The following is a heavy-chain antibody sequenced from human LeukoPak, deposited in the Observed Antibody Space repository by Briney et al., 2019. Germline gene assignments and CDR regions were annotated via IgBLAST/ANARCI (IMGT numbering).Heavy chain of an antibody. Sequence: GGSLRLSCAASGFTFSSCAMHWVRQAPGKGLEYVSAISPDGGSTYYANSVKGRFTMSRDNSKNTLFLQMGSLRPEDMAIYYCAREIYTFSSSSLDCWGQGTLVSVSS. D-gene: IGHD6-13*01. CDR2: ISPDGGST. CDR3: AREIYTFSSSSLDC. J-gene: IGHJ4*02. CDR1: GFTFSSCA. V-gene: IGHV3-64*01.